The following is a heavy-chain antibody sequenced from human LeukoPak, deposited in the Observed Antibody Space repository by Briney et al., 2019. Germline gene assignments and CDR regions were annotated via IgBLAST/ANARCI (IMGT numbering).Heavy chain of an antibody. CDR1: GYSISSGYY. D-gene: IGHD3-3*01. J-gene: IGHJ4*02. CDR3: ARVRTIFGVVIISPRVDY. CDR2: IYHSGST. V-gene: IGHV4-38-2*02. Sequence: PSETLSLTXTVSGYSISSGYYWGWIRQPPGKGLEWIGSIYHSGSTYYNPSLKSRVTISVDTSKNQFSLKLSPVTAADTAVYYCARVRTIFGVVIISPRVDYWGQGTLVTVSS.